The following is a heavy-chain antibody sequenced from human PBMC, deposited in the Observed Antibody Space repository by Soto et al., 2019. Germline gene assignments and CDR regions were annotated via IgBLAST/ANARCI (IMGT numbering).Heavy chain of an antibody. J-gene: IGHJ6*02. D-gene: IGHD2-15*01. CDR2: TYSDGTT. CDR1: GITVSSNY. Sequence: GGSLRLSCAASGITVSSNYMSWVRQAPGKGLEWVSVTYSDGTTYYADSVKGRFTIPRDNSKNTLYLQMNSLRAEDTAVYYCARDIVVVVAASYYYYGMDVWGQGTTVTVSS. CDR3: ARDIVVVVAASYYYYGMDV. V-gene: IGHV3-66*01.